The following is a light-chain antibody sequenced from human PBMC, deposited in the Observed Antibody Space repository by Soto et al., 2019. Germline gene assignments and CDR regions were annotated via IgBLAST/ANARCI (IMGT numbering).Light chain of an antibody. CDR3: QQYHSWRT. CDR1: QSIDRK. V-gene: IGKV3-15*01. J-gene: IGKJ1*01. CDR2: GAS. Sequence: IVMTQSPATLSMSPGERATLSCRASQSIDRKLAWYQQRPGQAPRLLIYGASTRATGIPARFSGSGSGTEFTLTISGLQSEDFGVFYCQQYHSWRTFGQGTNVEIK.